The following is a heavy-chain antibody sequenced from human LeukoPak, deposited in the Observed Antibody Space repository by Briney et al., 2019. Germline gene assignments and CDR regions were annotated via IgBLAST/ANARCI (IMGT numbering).Heavy chain of an antibody. V-gene: IGHV4-34*01. CDR2: INHSGST. J-gene: IGHJ6*03. CDR3: ASNARDILTGYFYHYYYMDV. D-gene: IGHD3-9*01. CDR1: GGSFSGYY. Sequence: PSETLSLTCAVYGGSFSGYYWSWIRQPPGKGLEWIGEINHSGSTNYNPSLKSRVTISVDTSKNQFSLTLSSVTAADTAVYYCASNARDILTGYFYHYYYMDVWGKGNTVTVSS.